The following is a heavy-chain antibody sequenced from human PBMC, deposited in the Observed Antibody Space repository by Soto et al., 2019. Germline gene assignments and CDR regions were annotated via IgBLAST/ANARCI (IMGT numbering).Heavy chain of an antibody. V-gene: IGHV5-10-1*01. D-gene: IGHD6-6*01. J-gene: IGHJ5*02. CDR1: GYSFTSYW. Sequence: GESLKISCKGSGYSFTSYWISWVRQMPGKGLEWMGRIDPSDSYTNYSPSFQGHVTISADKSISTTYLQWSSLKASDTAMYYCARKESRQPEFDPWGQGTLVTVSS. CDR2: IDPSDSYT. CDR3: ARKESRQPEFDP.